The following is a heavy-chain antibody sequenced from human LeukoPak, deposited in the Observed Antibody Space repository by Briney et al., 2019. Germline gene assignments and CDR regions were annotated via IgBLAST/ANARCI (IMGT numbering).Heavy chain of an antibody. V-gene: IGHV4-59*08. CDR3: ARAYSSGRSINFDY. CDR2: IYYSGST. J-gene: IGHJ4*02. CDR1: GGSISSYY. D-gene: IGHD6-19*01. Sequence: SETLSLTCTVSGGSISSYYWSWIRQPPGKGLEWIGYIYYSGSTNYNPSLKSRVTISVDTSKNQFSLKLSSVTAADTAVYYCARAYSSGRSINFDYWGQGTLVTVSS.